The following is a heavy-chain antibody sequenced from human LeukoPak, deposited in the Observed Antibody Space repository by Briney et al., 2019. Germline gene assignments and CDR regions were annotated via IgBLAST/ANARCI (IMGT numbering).Heavy chain of an antibody. D-gene: IGHD3-3*01. Sequence: ASVTVSCKASGYTFTRYYMHWVRQAPGQGREWMGIINPSVGSTSYAQKFQGRVTMTRDTSTSTVYMELSSLRSEDTAVYYCARDLGIVKVFGVVPGTFDYWGQGTLVTVSS. V-gene: IGHV1-46*01. J-gene: IGHJ4*02. CDR2: INPSVGST. CDR3: ARDLGIVKVFGVVPGTFDY. CDR1: GYTFTRYY.